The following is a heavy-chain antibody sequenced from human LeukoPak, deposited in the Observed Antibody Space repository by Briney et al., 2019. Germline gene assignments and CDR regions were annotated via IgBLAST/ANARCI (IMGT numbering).Heavy chain of an antibody. D-gene: IGHD6-19*01. CDR2: AWQHGTDT. J-gene: IGHJ4*02. CDR1: GFTCTSYA. V-gene: IGHV3-33*01. CDR3: ARGPDSIGCQ. Sequence: GGSLILSCAASGFTCTSYAMHWVRQAPGKGLEWVAVAWQHGTDTDYADSVKGRFTISRDNAKNTLFLQMDSLRAEDTAVYYCARGPDSIGCQWGRETVVTVS.